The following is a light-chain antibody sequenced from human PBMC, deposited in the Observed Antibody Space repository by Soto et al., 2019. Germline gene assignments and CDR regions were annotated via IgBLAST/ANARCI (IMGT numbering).Light chain of an antibody. CDR2: TSS. V-gene: IGKV1-39*01. CDR3: QQCNRYPIT. J-gene: IGKJ5*01. CDR1: QSIGRN. Sequence: IQMTQSPASLSASVGDRVTISCRASQSIGRNLNWYQQKPGKAPTLLMFTSSNLQSGVPSRFSGSGSGTDFILTISSLQPDDSATYYCQQCNRYPITFGQGTRLEI.